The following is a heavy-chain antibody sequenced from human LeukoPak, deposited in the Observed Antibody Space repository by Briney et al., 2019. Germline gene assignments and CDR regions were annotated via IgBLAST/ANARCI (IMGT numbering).Heavy chain of an antibody. Sequence: GGSLRLSCAASGFSFSNYGMHWVRRAPGKGLEWVAVIWFDGSNKYYADSVKGRFTISRDNSKKTLYLQMNSLRAEDTAVYYCVRGHDYGGAWYYFDCWGQGTLVTVSS. V-gene: IGHV3-33*01. D-gene: IGHD4-23*01. CDR3: VRGHDYGGAWYYFDC. J-gene: IGHJ4*02. CDR1: GFSFSNYG. CDR2: IWFDGSNK.